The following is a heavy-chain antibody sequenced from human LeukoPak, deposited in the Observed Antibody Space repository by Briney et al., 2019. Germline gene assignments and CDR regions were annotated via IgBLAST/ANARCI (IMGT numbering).Heavy chain of an antibody. J-gene: IGHJ3*02. V-gene: IGHV1-69*05. D-gene: IGHD2-15*01. CDR2: IIPIFGTA. Sequence: ASVKVSCKASGGTFSSYAISWVRQAPGQGLEWMGGIIPIFGTANYAQKFQGRVTIITDESTSTAYMELSSLRSEDTAVYYCARKFCSGGSCYDDYGDFIGSGAFDIWGQGTMVTVS. CDR3: ARKFCSGGSCYDDYGDFIGSGAFDI. CDR1: GGTFSSYA.